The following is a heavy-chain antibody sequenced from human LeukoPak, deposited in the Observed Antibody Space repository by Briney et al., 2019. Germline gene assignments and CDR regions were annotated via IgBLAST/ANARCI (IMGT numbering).Heavy chain of an antibody. CDR2: IYSGGST. CDR3: AKRVWGSYRYTDY. Sequence: PGESLRLSCAASGFTVSSNYMSWVRQAPGKGLEWVSVIYSGGSTYYADSVKGRFTISRDDSKNTLYLQMNSLRAEDTAVYYCAKRVWGSYRYTDYWGQGTPVTVSS. J-gene: IGHJ4*02. CDR1: GFTVSSNY. D-gene: IGHD3-16*02. V-gene: IGHV3-53*01.